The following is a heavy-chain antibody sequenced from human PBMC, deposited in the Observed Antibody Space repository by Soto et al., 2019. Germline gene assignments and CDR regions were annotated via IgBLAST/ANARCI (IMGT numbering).Heavy chain of an antibody. J-gene: IGHJ4*02. CDR3: ATLYCSSATCQLDY. CDR1: GYTFTSYG. D-gene: IGHD2-2*01. Sequence: AAGKVAYKSSGYTFTSYGISWVRQAPGQGLEWMGWISGYNFNTNYAQKLQGRVTMTTDISTSTAYMELRSLRSDDTAVYYCATLYCSSATCQLDYWGQGTMVTVSS. V-gene: IGHV1-18*01. CDR2: ISGYNFNT.